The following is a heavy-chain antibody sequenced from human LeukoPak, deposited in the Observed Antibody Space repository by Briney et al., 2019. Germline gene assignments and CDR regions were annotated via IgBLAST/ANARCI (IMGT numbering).Heavy chain of an antibody. J-gene: IGHJ4*02. CDR3: ASPTPYCSSTSCYLFY. CDR2: IIPIFGTA. Sequence: ASVKVSRKASGGTFSSYAISWVRQAPGQGLEWMGGIIPIFGTANYAQKFQGRVTITTDESTSTAYMELSSLRSEDTAVYYCASPTPYCSSTSCYLFYWGQGTLVTVSS. D-gene: IGHD2-2*01. CDR1: GGTFSSYA. V-gene: IGHV1-69*05.